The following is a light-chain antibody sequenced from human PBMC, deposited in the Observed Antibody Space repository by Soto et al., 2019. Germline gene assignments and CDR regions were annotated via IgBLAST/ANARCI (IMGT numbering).Light chain of an antibody. CDR1: SVHSTYA. V-gene: IGLV4-69*01. CDR2: LDSDGSH. Sequence: QSALTQSPSASASLGASVKLTCTLSSVHSTYAIAWHQQQPEKGPRYLMKLDSDGSHSKGDGIPDRFSGSSSGAERYLTISSLQSEDEADYYCQTWATGPDWVFGGGTKLTVL. CDR3: QTWATGPDWV. J-gene: IGLJ3*02.